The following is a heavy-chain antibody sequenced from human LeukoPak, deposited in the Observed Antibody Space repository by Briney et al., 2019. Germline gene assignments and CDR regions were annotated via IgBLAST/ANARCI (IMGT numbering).Heavy chain of an antibody. V-gene: IGHV4-34*01. J-gene: IGHJ4*02. CDR2: INHSGST. Sequence: SETLSLTCAVYGGSFSGYYWSWIRQPPGKGLEWIGEINHSGSTNYNPSLKSRVTISVDTSKNQFSLKLSSVTAADTAVYYCARGTSWDGLGSTPGFFDYWGQGTLVTVSS. D-gene: IGHD3-10*01. CDR1: GGSFSGYY. CDR3: ARGTSWDGLGSTPGFFDY.